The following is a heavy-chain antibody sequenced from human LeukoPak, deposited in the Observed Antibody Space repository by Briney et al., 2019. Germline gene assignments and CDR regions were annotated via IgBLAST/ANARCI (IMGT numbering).Heavy chain of an antibody. V-gene: IGHV4-61*01. CDR3: ARVRYSSGWYEDY. D-gene: IGHD6-19*01. J-gene: IGHJ4*02. CDR1: GGSVSSGSYY. Sequence: SSETLSLTCTVSGGSVSSGSYYWSWIRQPPGKGLEWIGYIYYCGSTKYNPSLKSRVTISVDASKNQFSLKLSSVTAADTAVYYCARVRYSSGWYEDYWGQGTLVTVSS. CDR2: IYYCGST.